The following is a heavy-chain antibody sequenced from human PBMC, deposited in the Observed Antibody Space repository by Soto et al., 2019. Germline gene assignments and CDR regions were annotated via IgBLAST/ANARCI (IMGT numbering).Heavy chain of an antibody. D-gene: IGHD2-2*01. V-gene: IGHV3-9*01. Sequence: EVQLVESGGGLVQPGRSLRLSCAASGFSFDDYAMHWVRQSPGKGLEWVSGISWNSGSVAYADSVKGRFTISRDNARNVLYLKMNSLRVEDTALYYCAKYSGLGIIPVFCYFGSWGQGTPVTVSS. CDR3: AKYSGLGIIPVFCYFGS. CDR1: GFSFDDYA. J-gene: IGHJ4*02. CDR2: ISWNSGSV.